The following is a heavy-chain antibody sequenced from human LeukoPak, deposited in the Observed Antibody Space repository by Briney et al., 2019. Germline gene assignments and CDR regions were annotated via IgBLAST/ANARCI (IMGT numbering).Heavy chain of an antibody. J-gene: IGHJ4*02. D-gene: IGHD1-20*01. V-gene: IGHV4-59*01. CDR3: ASNWNDPYYFDY. CDR2: FDNSGGS. Sequence: SETLSLTCNVSGDSIRGFYWAWIRQPPGKGLEWIGYFDNSGGSNYNPALESRVIISVDTSKNQFSLKLRSLTAADTAVYYCASNWNDPYYFDYWGQGTLVTVSS. CDR1: GDSIRGFY.